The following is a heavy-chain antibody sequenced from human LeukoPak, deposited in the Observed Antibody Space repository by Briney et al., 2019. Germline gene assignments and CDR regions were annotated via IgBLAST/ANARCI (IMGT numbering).Heavy chain of an antibody. CDR2: ISAYNGNT. CDR1: GYTFTSYG. D-gene: IGHD5-18*01. CDR3: ARNTVDTAMVITSFDC. J-gene: IGHJ4*02. V-gene: IGHV1-18*01. Sequence: GASVKVSCKASGYTFTSYGISWVRQAPGQGLEWMGWISAYNGNTNYAQKLQGRVTMTTDTSTSTAYMELRSLRSDDTAVYYCARNTVDTAMVITSFDCLGQGTLVTVSS.